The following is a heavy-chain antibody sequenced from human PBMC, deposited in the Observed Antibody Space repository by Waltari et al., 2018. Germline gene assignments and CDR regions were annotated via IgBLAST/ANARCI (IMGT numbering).Heavy chain of an antibody. CDR1: GYTFTSYA. CDR2: INAGNGNT. Sequence: QVQLVQSGAEVKKPGASVKVSCKASGYTFTSYAMHWLPQAPGQRLEWMGWINAGNGNTKYSQKFQGRVTITRDTSASTAYMELSSLRSEDTAVYYCARGSEEWLFRTGDWFDPWGQGTLVTVSS. CDR3: ARGSEEWLFRTGDWFDP. D-gene: IGHD3-3*01. J-gene: IGHJ5*02. V-gene: IGHV1-3*01.